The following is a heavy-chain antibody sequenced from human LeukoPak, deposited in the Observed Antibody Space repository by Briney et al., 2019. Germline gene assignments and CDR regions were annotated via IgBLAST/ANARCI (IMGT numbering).Heavy chain of an antibody. J-gene: IGHJ3*02. Sequence: GGSLRLSCAASGFTFSSYAMSWVCQAPGKGLEWVAVISSDGSNKYYADSVKGRFTISRDNSKNTPYLQMNSLRAEDTAVYYCARANRGYYYDAFDIWGQGTMVTVSS. CDR1: GFTFSSYA. CDR3: ARANRGYYYDAFDI. CDR2: ISSDGSNK. D-gene: IGHD3-22*01. V-gene: IGHV3-30-3*01.